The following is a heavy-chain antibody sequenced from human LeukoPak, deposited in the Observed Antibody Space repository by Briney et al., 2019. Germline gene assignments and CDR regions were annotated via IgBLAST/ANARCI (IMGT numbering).Heavy chain of an antibody. CDR3: ARGVGWFDP. D-gene: IGHD2-2*01. CDR1: GFTFTNNW. Sequence: GSLRLSCATSGFTFTNNWMSWVRQAPGKGPERVATVNEDGTEKYYVDSVKGRFTISRDNGKRSLYVQMNSLRVEDTAVYYCARGVGWFDPWGQGTLVTVSS. V-gene: IGHV3-7*01. J-gene: IGHJ5*02. CDR2: VNEDGTEK.